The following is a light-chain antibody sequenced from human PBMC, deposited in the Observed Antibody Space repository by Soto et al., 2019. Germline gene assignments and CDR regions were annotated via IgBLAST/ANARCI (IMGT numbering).Light chain of an antibody. Sequence: QSVLTQPRSVSGSPGQSVTIAWTGTSSDVGGYNSVSWYQQHPGNAPNLLICDVSNRPSGVPDLFSGSKSGNSASLTVSGRPAEDEADYYCCSYAGGRTLLLGGGTQLTVL. CDR2: DVS. CDR1: SSDVGGYNS. J-gene: IGLJ2*01. CDR3: CSYAGGRTLL. V-gene: IGLV2-11*01.